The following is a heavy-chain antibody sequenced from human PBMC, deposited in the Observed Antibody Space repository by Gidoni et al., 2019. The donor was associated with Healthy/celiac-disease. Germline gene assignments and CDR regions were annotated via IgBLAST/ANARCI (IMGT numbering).Heavy chain of an antibody. V-gene: IGHV5-51*01. D-gene: IGHD6-13*01. CDR1: GYSFTSYC. CDR3: ARPALVAAAGTTGYYFDY. CDR2: IYPGDSDT. J-gene: IGHJ4*02. Sequence: EVQLVQSGAEVKKPGESLTISCKVSGYSFTSYCIGWVRQMPGKGLEWMGIIYPGDSDTRYSPSFQGQVTISADKSISTAYRQWSSLKASDTAMYYCARPALVAAAGTTGYYFDYWGQGTLVTVSS.